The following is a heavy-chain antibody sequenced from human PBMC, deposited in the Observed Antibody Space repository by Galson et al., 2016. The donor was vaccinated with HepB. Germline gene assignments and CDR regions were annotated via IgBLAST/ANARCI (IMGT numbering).Heavy chain of an antibody. CDR1: GFTFDDFA. CDR3: AKGRSMNSGLDV. V-gene: IGHV3-9*01. J-gene: IGHJ6*02. D-gene: IGHD2-21*01. Sequence: SLRLSCAASGFTFDDFAMHWVRQPPGKGLQWISGISWNSGSIGYADSVKGRFTISRDNGKTSLYLQMNSLRAEDTAFYYCAKGRSMNSGLDVWGQGTTVTVSS. CDR2: ISWNSGSI.